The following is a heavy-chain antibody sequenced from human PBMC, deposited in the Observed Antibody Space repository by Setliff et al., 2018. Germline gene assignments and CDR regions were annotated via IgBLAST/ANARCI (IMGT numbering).Heavy chain of an antibody. Sequence: GGSLRLSCAASGFTFRGFAMHWVRQAPGKGLEWVAFIRHDEGDISYTNSVKGRFTVSRDNSKNTLYLQMNILRPEDTALYYCVRDSSADYYDNDYFKYWGQGALVTVSS. J-gene: IGHJ1*01. CDR1: GFTFRGFA. CDR2: IRHDEGDI. CDR3: VRDSSADYYDNDYFKY. D-gene: IGHD2-21*02. V-gene: IGHV3-30*02.